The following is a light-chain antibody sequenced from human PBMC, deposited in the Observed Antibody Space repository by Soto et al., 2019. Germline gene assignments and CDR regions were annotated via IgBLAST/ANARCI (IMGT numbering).Light chain of an antibody. CDR1: QSISSW. CDR3: QQYNSYPRT. J-gene: IGKJ4*01. Sequence: DIQMTQSPSTLSASGGDRVTITCRASQSISSWLAWYQQKPGKDPKLLIYKASSLESGVPSRFSGSGSGTEFTLTISSLQPDDFSTYYCQQYNSYPRTFGGGTKVAIK. V-gene: IGKV1-5*03. CDR2: KAS.